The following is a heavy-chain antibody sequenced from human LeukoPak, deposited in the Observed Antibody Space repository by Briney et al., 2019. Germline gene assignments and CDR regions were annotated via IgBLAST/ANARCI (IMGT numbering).Heavy chain of an antibody. J-gene: IGHJ4*02. Sequence: GGSLRLSCAASGFTFSNYGMHWVRQAPGKGLEWVAAISYDGSNKYYVDSAKGRFTISRDNSKNTLYLQMNSLRVEDTAVYYCAKWVGAHSGSQGGYFDYWGQGTLVTVSS. V-gene: IGHV3-30*18. CDR1: GFTFSNYG. D-gene: IGHD1-26*01. CDR2: ISYDGSNK. CDR3: AKWVGAHSGSQGGYFDY.